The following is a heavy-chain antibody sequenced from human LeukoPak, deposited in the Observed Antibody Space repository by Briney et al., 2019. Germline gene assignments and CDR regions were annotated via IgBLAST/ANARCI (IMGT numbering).Heavy chain of an antibody. V-gene: IGHV4-39*01. D-gene: IGHD3-10*01. Sequence: SETLSLTCTVFGGPISTNTYYWGWIRQPPGKGLEWLGGIFHSGTTYSNASLKSRVAISVDASKNEFSLKLNSVTAADTAVYYCARLYGSGSYYGRYYYYYMDVWGKGTTVTVSS. CDR1: GGPISTNTYY. CDR2: IFHSGTT. J-gene: IGHJ6*03. CDR3: ARLYGSGSYYGRYYYYYMDV.